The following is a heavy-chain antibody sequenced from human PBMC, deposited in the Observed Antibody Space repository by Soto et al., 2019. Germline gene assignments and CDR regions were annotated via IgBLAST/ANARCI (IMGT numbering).Heavy chain of an antibody. D-gene: IGHD2-2*02. CDR1: GYSFATYL. J-gene: IGHJ4*02. CDR3: ATGGYCSSTSCYNFFDY. CDR2: IYPGDSDT. V-gene: IGHV5-51*01. Sequence: GESLKISFKGSGYSFATYLIGWVRQMPVKGLEWMGIIYPGDSDTRYSPSFQGQVTISADKYISTAYLQWSSLKASDTAMYYCATGGYCSSTSCYNFFDYWGQGTLLTLSS.